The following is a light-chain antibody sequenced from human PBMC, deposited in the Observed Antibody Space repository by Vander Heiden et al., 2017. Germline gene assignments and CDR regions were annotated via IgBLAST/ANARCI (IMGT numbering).Light chain of an antibody. CDR3: CSYAGTNTYWV. CDR1: SSDIGSYNL. CDR2: EVS. J-gene: IGLJ3*02. V-gene: IGLV2-23*02. Sequence: QSALTQPASVSGSPGQSITIYCTGTSSDIGSYNLVSWYQHHPGKAPKLIIYEVSKRPSGISNRFSGSKSGNTASLTISGLQAEDESDYHCCSYAGTNTYWVFGGGTKLTVL.